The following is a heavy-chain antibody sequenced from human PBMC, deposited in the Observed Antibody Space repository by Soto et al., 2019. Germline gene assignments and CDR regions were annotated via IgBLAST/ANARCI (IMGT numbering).Heavy chain of an antibody. CDR3: AREGNLGRWLQPLDF. Sequence: SETLSLTCTVSGGSIRSYYWSWIRQPPGKGLEWIGYIYYSGSTNYNPSLKSRVSMSVDTSKNQFSLRLISVTAADTAKYFCAREGNLGRWLQPLDFWGQGTLVTVSS. CDR2: IYYSGST. CDR1: GGSIRSYY. J-gene: IGHJ4*02. V-gene: IGHV4-59*01. D-gene: IGHD5-12*01.